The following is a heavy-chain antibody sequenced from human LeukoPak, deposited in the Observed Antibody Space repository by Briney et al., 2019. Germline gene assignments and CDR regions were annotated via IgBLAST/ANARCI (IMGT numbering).Heavy chain of an antibody. CDR2: IYYSGST. CDR1: GGSISSYY. Sequence: PSETLSLTCTVSGGSISSYYWSWIRQPPGKGLEWIGYIYYSGSTNYNPSLKSRVTISVDTSKNQFSLKLSSVTAADTAVHYCARGARAKTTVYYYYYMDVWGKGTTVTVSS. V-gene: IGHV4-59*01. D-gene: IGHD4-17*01. J-gene: IGHJ6*03. CDR3: ARGARAKTTVYYYYYMDV.